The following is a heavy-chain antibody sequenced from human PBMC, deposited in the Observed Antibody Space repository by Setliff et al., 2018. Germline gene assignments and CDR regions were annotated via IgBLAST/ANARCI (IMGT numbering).Heavy chain of an antibody. J-gene: IGHJ4*02. CDR2: IIPIFGTA. V-gene: IGHV1-69*06. CDR3: ARDRPPYYYDSSGYYYSAGNFDY. CDR1: GGTFSSYA. Sequence: ASVKISCKASGGTFSSYAISWVRQAPGQELEWMGRIIPIFGTANYAQKFQGRVTITADNSTSTAYMELSSLRSEDTGVYYCARDRPPYYYDSSGYYYSAGNFDYWGQGTLVTVSS. D-gene: IGHD3-22*01.